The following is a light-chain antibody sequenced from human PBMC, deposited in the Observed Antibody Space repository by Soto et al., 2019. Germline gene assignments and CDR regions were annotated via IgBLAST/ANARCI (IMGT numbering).Light chain of an antibody. CDR2: DTS. Sequence: IVLTPSVGPLSLSPGERATLSCRASQSVSSSYLAWYQHKPGQTPRLLIYDTSTRATGVPTRFSGSRSGAEFTLTINSLQSEDFAVYYCQPYNNWPLTFGGGTKVDIK. CDR3: QPYNNWPLT. J-gene: IGKJ4*01. CDR1: QSVSSSY. V-gene: IGKV3-15*01.